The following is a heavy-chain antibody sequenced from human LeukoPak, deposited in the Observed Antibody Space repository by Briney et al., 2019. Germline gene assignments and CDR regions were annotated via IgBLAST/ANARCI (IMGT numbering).Heavy chain of an antibody. CDR2: IYYSGST. D-gene: IGHD1-26*01. V-gene: IGHV4-59*12. CDR1: GGSISSYY. Sequence: SETLSLTCTVSGGSISSYYWSWIRQPPGKGLEWIGYIYYSGSTNYNPSLKSRVTMSVDTSKNQFSLKLSSVTAADTAVYYCARWVFSGSYYDYWGQGTLVTVSS. J-gene: IGHJ4*02. CDR3: ARWVFSGSYYDY.